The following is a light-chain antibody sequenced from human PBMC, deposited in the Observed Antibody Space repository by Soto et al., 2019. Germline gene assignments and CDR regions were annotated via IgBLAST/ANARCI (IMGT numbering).Light chain of an antibody. CDR2: DAS. Sequence: EIVLTQSPGTLSFSPGERCTLSCRSSQSVSSYLAWYQQKPGQAPRLLIYDASNRATGIPARFSGSGSGTDFTLTISTLEPEDFAVYYCQQRSNWPPTFGGGTKVDIK. CDR1: QSVSSY. V-gene: IGKV3-11*01. CDR3: QQRSNWPPT. J-gene: IGKJ4*01.